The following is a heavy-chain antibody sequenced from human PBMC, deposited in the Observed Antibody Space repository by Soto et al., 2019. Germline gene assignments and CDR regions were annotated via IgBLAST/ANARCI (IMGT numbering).Heavy chain of an antibody. V-gene: IGHV1-18*01. D-gene: IGHD5-12*01. CDR3: ARHHGPTTSENWFDP. CDR2: ISTYSGDT. CDR1: GYTFFTYD. Sequence: GASAKVSCKASGYTFFTYDISWVRQAPGQGLEWMGWISTYSGDTKYAQKFQGRVTMTTDTSTTTAYLELRSLRSDDTAVYYCARHHGPTTSENWFDPWGQGTLVTVSS. J-gene: IGHJ5*02.